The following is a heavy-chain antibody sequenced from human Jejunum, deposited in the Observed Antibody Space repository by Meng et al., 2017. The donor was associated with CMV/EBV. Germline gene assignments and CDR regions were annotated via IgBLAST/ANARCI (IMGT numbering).Heavy chain of an antibody. CDR3: ARTSYTNYNYYAMDV. Sequence: SGGSISNSFWSWIRQPPRQGLEWIGYIYYSGSTYYNPSLKSRVTVSVDTSKNQFSLKLSSLTAADTAVYYCARTSYTNYNYYAMDVWGQGTTVTVSS. CDR1: GGSISNSF. V-gene: IGHV4-59*01. J-gene: IGHJ6*02. D-gene: IGHD1-1*01. CDR2: IYYSGST.